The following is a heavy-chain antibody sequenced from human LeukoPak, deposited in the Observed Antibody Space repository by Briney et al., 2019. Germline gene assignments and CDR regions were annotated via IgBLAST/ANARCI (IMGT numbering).Heavy chain of an antibody. Sequence: GGSLRLSCAASGFPFSSYAMSWVRQAPGKGLEWVSGISGGGDSTYYADSVKGRFTISRDNSKKMLNLQVNSLRAEDTALYYCAKPVTPWGQGTLVTVSS. J-gene: IGHJ1*01. CDR2: ISGGGDST. V-gene: IGHV3-23*01. D-gene: IGHD3-16*01. CDR3: AKPVTP. CDR1: GFPFSSYA.